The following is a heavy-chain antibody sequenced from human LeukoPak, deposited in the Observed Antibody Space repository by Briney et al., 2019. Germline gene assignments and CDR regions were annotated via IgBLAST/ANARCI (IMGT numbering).Heavy chain of an antibody. Sequence: PSGTLSLTCAVSGGSISSNNWWGWVRQPPGKGLEWIGEIYHSGSPNYNPSLKSRVTISVDRSKNQFSLKLSSVTAADTAVYYCARGGTRTAYYFDYWGQGTLVTVSS. D-gene: IGHD3-16*01. CDR2: IYHSGSP. V-gene: IGHV4-4*02. CDR3: ARGGTRTAYYFDY. J-gene: IGHJ4*02. CDR1: GGSISSNNW.